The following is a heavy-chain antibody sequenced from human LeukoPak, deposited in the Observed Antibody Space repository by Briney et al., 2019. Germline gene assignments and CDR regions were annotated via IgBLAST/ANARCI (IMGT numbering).Heavy chain of an antibody. CDR2: ITSSGVDI. Sequence: GGSLRLSCAASGFTFSDYYMSWIRQAPGKGLEWVAYITSSGVDIYYADSVKGRFTISRDNAKNALFLRMSSLGVEDTATYYCASDIVATSGDFWGQGTLVSVSS. J-gene: IGHJ4*02. CDR1: GFTFSDYY. V-gene: IGHV3-11*01. D-gene: IGHD5-12*01. CDR3: ASDIVATSGDF.